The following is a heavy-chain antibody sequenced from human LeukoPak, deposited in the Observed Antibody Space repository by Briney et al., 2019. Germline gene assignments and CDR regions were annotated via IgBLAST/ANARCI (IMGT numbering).Heavy chain of an antibody. CDR2: IYYSGST. CDR3: AREADSSGYFDY. V-gene: IGHV4-59*12. D-gene: IGHD6-19*01. J-gene: IGHJ4*02. CDR1: GGFISGYY. Sequence: SETLSLTCTVSGGFISGYYWSWIRQPPGKGLEWIGYIYYSGSTNYNPSLKSRVTISVDTSKNQFSLKLSSVTAADTAVYYCAREADSSGYFDYWGQGTLVTVSS.